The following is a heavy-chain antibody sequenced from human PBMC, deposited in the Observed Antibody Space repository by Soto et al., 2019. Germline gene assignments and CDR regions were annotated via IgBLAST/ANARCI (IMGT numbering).Heavy chain of an antibody. D-gene: IGHD6-25*01. J-gene: IGHJ4*02. V-gene: IGHV3-23*01. CDR3: AKFFVETGGSSGWPWSFHY. CDR1: VFTFSSYA. Sequence: EVQLLESGGGLVQPGRSLRLSCAASVFTFSSYAMSWVRQAPGKGLEWVSAISGSGGTTYYADSVKGRFTISRDNSKNTLFLQMNSLRAEDTSVYYCAKFFVETGGSSGWPWSFHYWGQGTLVTVSS. CDR2: ISGSGGTT.